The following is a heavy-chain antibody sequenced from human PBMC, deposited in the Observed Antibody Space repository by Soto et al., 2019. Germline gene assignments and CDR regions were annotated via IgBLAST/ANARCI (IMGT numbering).Heavy chain of an antibody. Sequence: ASVKVSCKASGYTFTSYGISWVRQAPGQGPEWLGWISANNGNTNYAQKLQGRVTTTTDTSTSTAYMELRSLRSDDTAMYYCARVAASGYYYYMDVWGKGTTVTVSS. V-gene: IGHV1-18*01. D-gene: IGHD1-26*01. CDR3: ARVAASGYYYYMDV. CDR2: ISANNGNT. CDR1: GYTFTSYG. J-gene: IGHJ6*03.